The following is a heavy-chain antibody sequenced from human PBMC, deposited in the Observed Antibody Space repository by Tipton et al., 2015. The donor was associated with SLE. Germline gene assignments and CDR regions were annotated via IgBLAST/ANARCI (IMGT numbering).Heavy chain of an antibody. CDR1: GGSISSYY. D-gene: IGHD6-13*01. CDR3: ARVEQPDYFDY. Sequence: GSLRLSCTVSGGSISSYYWSWSQQPAGKGLEWIGRIYTSGSTNYNPSLKSRVTISVDTSKNQFSLKLSSVTAADTAVYYCARVEQPDYFDYWGQGTLVTVSS. CDR2: IYTSGST. V-gene: IGHV4-4*07. J-gene: IGHJ4*02.